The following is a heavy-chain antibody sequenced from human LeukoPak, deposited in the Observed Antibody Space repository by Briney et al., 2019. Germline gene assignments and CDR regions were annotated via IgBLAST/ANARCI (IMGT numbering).Heavy chain of an antibody. CDR1: GYTFTSYY. D-gene: IGHD3-22*01. CDR3: ARSEIDSSGYYYGDAFDI. Sequence: ASVKVSCKASGYTFTSYYMHWVRQAPGQGLEWMGIINPSGGSTSYAQKFQGRVTMTRDTSTSTVYMELSSLRSEDTAVYYCARSEIDSSGYYYGDAFDIWSQGTMVTVSS. CDR2: INPSGGST. J-gene: IGHJ3*02. V-gene: IGHV1-46*01.